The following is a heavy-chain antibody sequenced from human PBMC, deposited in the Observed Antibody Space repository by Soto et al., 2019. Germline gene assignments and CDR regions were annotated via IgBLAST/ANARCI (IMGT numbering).Heavy chain of an antibody. Sequence: QVQLVESGGDLVKPGGSLRLSCAPSGFSFSDYYMSWIRQAPGKGLEWIAYISSSGATTYYADSVKDRFTIARDNTKNSLYLQMNSLTAEDTAVDYCAGGIVLYTQDAFDIWGQGTMVTVSS. CDR3: AGGIVLYTQDAFDI. D-gene: IGHD1-20*01. CDR2: ISSSGATT. J-gene: IGHJ3*02. V-gene: IGHV3-11*01. CDR1: GFSFSDYY.